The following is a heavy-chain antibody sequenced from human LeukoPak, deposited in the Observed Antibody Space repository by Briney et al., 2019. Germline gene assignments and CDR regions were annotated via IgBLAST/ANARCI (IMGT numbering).Heavy chain of an antibody. V-gene: IGHV3-30*02. CDR1: GFTFSTYG. J-gene: IGHJ4*02. D-gene: IGHD6-13*01. Sequence: GGSLRLSCAASGFTFSTYGMHWVRQAPGKGLEWVAFIRYDGSKKYYADSVKGRFTISRDNSKNTLFLQMNSLRTEDTAVYYCAKGDGSSWYSDYWGQGTLVTVSS. CDR2: IRYDGSKK. CDR3: AKGDGSSWYSDY.